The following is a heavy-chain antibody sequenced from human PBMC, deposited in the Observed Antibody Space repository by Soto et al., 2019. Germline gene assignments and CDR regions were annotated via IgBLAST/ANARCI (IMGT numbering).Heavy chain of an antibody. Sequence: EVQLVESGGGLVQPGGSLRLSCAASGFTFSSYWMHWVRQAPGKGLVWVSRINSDGSSTSYADSVKGRFTISRDNAKNTLYLQMNSLRAEDTAVYYCARGSITGIDYYYYYGMDVWGQGTTVTVSS. V-gene: IGHV3-74*01. CDR3: ARGSITGIDYYYYYGMDV. D-gene: IGHD1-20*01. CDR2: INSDGSST. J-gene: IGHJ6*02. CDR1: GFTFSSYW.